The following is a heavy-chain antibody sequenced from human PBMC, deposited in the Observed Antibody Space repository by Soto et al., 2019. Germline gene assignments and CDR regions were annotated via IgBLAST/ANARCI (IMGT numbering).Heavy chain of an antibody. CDR3: AKDRRVPAARGAWFAP. D-gene: IGHD2-2*01. J-gene: IGHJ5*02. CDR2: ISGSGGST. Sequence: EVQLLESGGGLVQPGGSLRLSCAGSGFTFSSYAMSWVRQAPGKGLEWVSAISGSGGSTYYADSVKGRFTISRDNSKNTLYLQMNSLRAEDTAVYFCAKDRRVPAARGAWFAPWGQGTLVTVSS. CDR1: GFTFSSYA. V-gene: IGHV3-23*01.